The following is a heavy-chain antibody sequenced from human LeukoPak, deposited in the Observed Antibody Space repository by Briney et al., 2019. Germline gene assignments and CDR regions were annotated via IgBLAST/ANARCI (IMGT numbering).Heavy chain of an antibody. Sequence: PSETLSLTCTVSGGSISSSSYYWGWIRQPPGKGLEWIGSIYYSGSTYYNPSLKSRVTISVDTSKNQFSLKLSSVTAADTAVYYCARDAAGYSSSWPVVEIVPLFDYWGQGTLVTVSS. CDR2: IYYSGST. CDR1: GGSISSSSYY. J-gene: IGHJ4*02. CDR3: ARDAAGYSSSWPVVEIVPLFDY. V-gene: IGHV4-39*07. D-gene: IGHD6-13*01.